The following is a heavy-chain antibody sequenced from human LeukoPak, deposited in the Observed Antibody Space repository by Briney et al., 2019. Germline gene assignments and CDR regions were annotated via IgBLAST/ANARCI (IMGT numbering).Heavy chain of an antibody. CDR3: AIDNWNDGNYYMDV. CDR2: IIPIFGTA. Sequence: SVKVSCKASGYTFTSYAISWVRQAPGQGLEWMGGIIPIFGTANYAQKFQGRVTITTDESTSTAYMELSSLRSEDTAVYYCAIDNWNDGNYYMDVWGKGTTVTVSS. V-gene: IGHV1-69*05. CDR1: GYTFTSYA. D-gene: IGHD1-1*01. J-gene: IGHJ6*03.